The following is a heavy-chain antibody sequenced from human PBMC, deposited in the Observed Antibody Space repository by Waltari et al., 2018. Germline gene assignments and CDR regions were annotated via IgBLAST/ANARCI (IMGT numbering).Heavy chain of an antibody. D-gene: IGHD2-21*02. CDR2: IYYTGST. V-gene: IGHV4-59*01. CDR1: GGSISGFY. CDR3: ARGGGGDWEWFDP. Sequence: QVQLQESGPSRLKPSETRSLICTVSGGSISGFYWSGGRQPPGKGLDWIGYIYYTGSTNFNPSLKSRVTMSVDTSQTQFSLKLSSVTAADTAFYYCARGGGGDWEWFDPWGQGTLVTVSS. J-gene: IGHJ5*02.